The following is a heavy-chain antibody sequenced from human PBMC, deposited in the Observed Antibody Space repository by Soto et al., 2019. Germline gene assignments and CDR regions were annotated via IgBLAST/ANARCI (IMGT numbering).Heavy chain of an antibody. Sequence: PSQTLSLTCAISGDSVSSNSAAWNWIRQSPSRGLEWLGRTYYRSKWYNDYAVSVKSRITINPDTSKNQSSLQLNSVTPEDTAVYYCARDRSPTTVVTPRTYYYYYGMDVWGQGTTVTVSS. J-gene: IGHJ6*02. D-gene: IGHD4-17*01. CDR2: TYYRSKWYN. CDR1: GDSVSSNSAA. CDR3: ARDRSPTTVVTPRTYYYYYGMDV. V-gene: IGHV6-1*01.